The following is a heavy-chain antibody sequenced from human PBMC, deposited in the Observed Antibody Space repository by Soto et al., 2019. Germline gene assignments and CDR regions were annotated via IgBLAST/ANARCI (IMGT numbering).Heavy chain of an antibody. CDR1: GYTFTSYG. CDR3: ARDSGRINYYGSGSYPDYYYYGMDV. D-gene: IGHD3-10*01. Sequence: GASVKVSCKASGYTFTSYGISWVRQAPGQGLEWMGWISAYNGNTNYAQKLQGRVTMTTDTSTSTAYMGLRSLRSDDTAVYYCARDSGRINYYGSGSYPDYYYYGMDVWGQGTTVTVSS. V-gene: IGHV1-18*01. CDR2: ISAYNGNT. J-gene: IGHJ6*02.